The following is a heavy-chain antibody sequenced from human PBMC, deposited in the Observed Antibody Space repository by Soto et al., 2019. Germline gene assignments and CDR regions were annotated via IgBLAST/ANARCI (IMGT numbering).Heavy chain of an antibody. Sequence: QVQLVESGGGVVQPGRSLRLSCAASGFTFSSYGMHWVRQAPCKGLELVAVISYDGSNKYYADSVRGRFTISRDNSKNALYLQMNSLRAEDTAVYYCAKAPDIRAYSRSSFFCYCGQGPLVTVSS. CDR3: AKAPDIRAYSRSSFFCY. J-gene: IGHJ4*02. V-gene: IGHV3-30*18. D-gene: IGHD6-6*01. CDR2: ISYDGSNK. CDR1: GFTFSSYG.